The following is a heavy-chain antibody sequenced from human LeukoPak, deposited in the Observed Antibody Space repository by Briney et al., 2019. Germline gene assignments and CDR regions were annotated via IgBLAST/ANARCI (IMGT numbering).Heavy chain of an antibody. D-gene: IGHD3-3*01. CDR3: AEDAFSYNGVFVAFDI. CDR1: TFTFSDYA. CDR2: IHGGAEGT. J-gene: IGHJ3*02. Sequence: GGSLRLSCTASTFTFSDYAMSWVRQAPGKRLEWVSTIHGGAEGTFYADAVKCRFTISRDNSKHTLYLQMNSLKTEDTAVYYCAEDAFSYNGVFVAFDIWGQGTMVTVSS. V-gene: IGHV3-23*01.